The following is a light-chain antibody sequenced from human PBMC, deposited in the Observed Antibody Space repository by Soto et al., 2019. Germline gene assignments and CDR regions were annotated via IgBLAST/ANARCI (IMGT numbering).Light chain of an antibody. J-gene: IGKJ1*01. V-gene: IGKV3-20*01. CDR1: QSVSSSY. CDR3: QQYGSSPRT. Sequence: LTQCGGPMTINPRERATLSCRASQSVSSSYLAWYQQKPGQAPRLLIYGVSSRATGIPDRFSGSGSGTDFTLTISRLEPEDFALYYCQQYGSSPRTFGQGTRWIS. CDR2: GVS.